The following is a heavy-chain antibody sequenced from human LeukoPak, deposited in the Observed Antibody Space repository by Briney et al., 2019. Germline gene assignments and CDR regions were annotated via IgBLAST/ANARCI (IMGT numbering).Heavy chain of an antibody. CDR2: IYDSGST. CDR3: AKHYMGSYNNRGLDS. Sequence: SETLTLSCTASGDTVSSSNFNWARIPQPPGKGLESIVNIYDSGSTYYNTSLKSRLTISVDTSKNQFSLKLSSVTAADTAVFYCAKHYMGSYNNRGLDSWGQGTLVTVSS. V-gene: IGHV4-39*01. J-gene: IGHJ4*02. CDR1: GDTVSSSNFN. D-gene: IGHD3-10*01.